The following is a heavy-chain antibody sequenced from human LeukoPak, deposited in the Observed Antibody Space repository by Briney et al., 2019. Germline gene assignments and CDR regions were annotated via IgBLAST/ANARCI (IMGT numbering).Heavy chain of an antibody. D-gene: IGHD3-9*01. V-gene: IGHV3-11*01. CDR3: AREFYDILTGYYIDY. Sequence: GGALRLSCAASGFTFSDYYMSWICQAPGKGLEWVSYISSSGSTIYYADSVKGRFTISRDNAKNSLYLQMNSLRAEDTAVYYCAREFYDILTGYYIDYWGQGTLVTVSS. CDR1: GFTFSDYY. CDR2: ISSSGSTI. J-gene: IGHJ4*02.